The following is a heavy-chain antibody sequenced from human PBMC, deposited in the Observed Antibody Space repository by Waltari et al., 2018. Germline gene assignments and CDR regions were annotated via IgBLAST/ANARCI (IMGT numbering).Heavy chain of an antibody. Sequence: QVQLQQWGAGLLKPSETLSLTCAVYGGSFSGYYWSWIRQPPGKGLEGIGEINHSGSTNYNPSRKGRVTISVDTSKTQFSLKLSSVTAADTAVYYCARASRRYYYGSGSYPYYYGMDVWGQGTTVTVSS. D-gene: IGHD3-10*01. CDR2: INHSGST. V-gene: IGHV4-34*01. CDR3: ARASRRYYYGSGSYPYYYGMDV. J-gene: IGHJ6*02. CDR1: GGSFSGYY.